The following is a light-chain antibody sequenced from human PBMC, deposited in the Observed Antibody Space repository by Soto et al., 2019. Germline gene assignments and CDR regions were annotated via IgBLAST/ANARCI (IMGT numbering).Light chain of an antibody. Sequence: EIVLTQSPDTLSLSPGERATLSCRASQSLGSKYLAWYQQKPGQAPRLLIHGTSSRATGIPDMFSGRGSGTDFTLTISRLEPEDFAVYYCQQSGTTFGQGNKVEI. CDR3: QQSGTT. J-gene: IGKJ1*01. CDR2: GTS. V-gene: IGKV3-20*01. CDR1: QSLGSKY.